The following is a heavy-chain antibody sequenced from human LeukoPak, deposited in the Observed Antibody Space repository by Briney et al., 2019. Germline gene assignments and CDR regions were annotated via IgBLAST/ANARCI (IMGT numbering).Heavy chain of an antibody. CDR1: GFTFRSYG. CDR2: IRYDGSNK. V-gene: IGHV3-30*02. D-gene: IGHD6-6*01. Sequence: GGSLRLSCTASGFTFRSYGMHWVRQAPGKGLEWVAFIRYDGSNKYYADSVKGRFTVSRDNSKNTLYLQMNSLRAEDTAVYYCARWPYSSSYYFDYWGQGTLVTVSS. J-gene: IGHJ4*02. CDR3: ARWPYSSSYYFDY.